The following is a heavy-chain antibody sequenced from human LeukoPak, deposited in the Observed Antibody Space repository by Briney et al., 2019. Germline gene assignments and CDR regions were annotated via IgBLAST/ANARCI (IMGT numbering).Heavy chain of an antibody. Sequence: GASVKVSCKASGGTFSSYAISWVRQAPGQGLEWMGRIIPILGIANYAQKFQGRVTITADKSTSTAYMELSSLRSEDTAVYYCARGPSPDGYNSYFDYWGQGTLVTVSS. CDR3: ARGPSPDGYNSYFDY. CDR2: IIPILGIA. CDR1: GGTFSSYA. V-gene: IGHV1-69*04. J-gene: IGHJ4*02. D-gene: IGHD5-24*01.